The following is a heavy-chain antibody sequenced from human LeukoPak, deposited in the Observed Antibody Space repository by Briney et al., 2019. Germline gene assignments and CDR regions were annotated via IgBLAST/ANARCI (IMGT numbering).Heavy chain of an antibody. Sequence: GGSLRLSCAASGFTFSSYAMSWVRQAPGKGLEWVLAISGSGGSTYYADSVKGRFTISRDNSKNTLYLQMNSLRAEDTAVYYCAKVPVRWLVGNENWFDPWGQGTLVTVSS. D-gene: IGHD6-19*01. CDR1: GFTFSSYA. CDR2: ISGSGGST. CDR3: AKVPVRWLVGNENWFDP. J-gene: IGHJ5*02. V-gene: IGHV3-23*01.